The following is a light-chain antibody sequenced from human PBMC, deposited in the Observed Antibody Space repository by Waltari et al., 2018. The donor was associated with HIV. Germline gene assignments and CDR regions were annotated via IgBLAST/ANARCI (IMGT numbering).Light chain of an antibody. CDR2: KDT. CDR3: QSADSSGSSRV. V-gene: IGLV3-25*03. CDR1: ALPKQY. J-gene: IGLJ2*01. Sequence: SYQLTQPAPGSVSAGQTATISCPGDALPKQYGHWYQQKAGQAPVLLICKDTERPSGIPGGFSGSTAAKTVTLTVSGVQSDDEADYYCQSADSSGSSRVLGGGTELTV.